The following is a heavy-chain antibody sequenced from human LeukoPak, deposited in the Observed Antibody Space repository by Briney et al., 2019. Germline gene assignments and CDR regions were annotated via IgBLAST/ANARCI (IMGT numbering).Heavy chain of an antibody. CDR2: IHPADSDT. Sequence: GESLKISCKGSGYSFTRYWIGWVRQMPGKSLEWMGIIHPADSDTRYSPSFQGQVTISADKSISTAYLQWSSLKASDTAMYYCARRHEVDGFIGSGSYLDYWGQGTLVTVSS. J-gene: IGHJ4*02. V-gene: IGHV5-51*01. CDR1: GYSFTRYW. D-gene: IGHD3-10*01. CDR3: ARRHEVDGFIGSGSYLDY.